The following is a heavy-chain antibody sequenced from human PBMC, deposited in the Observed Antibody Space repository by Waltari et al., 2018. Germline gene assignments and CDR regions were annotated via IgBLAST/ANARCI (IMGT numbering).Heavy chain of an antibody. Sequence: QVQLQESGPGLVKPSQTLSLTCTVSGGSISSGGYYWSWIRQPPRKGLEWIGEINHSGSTNYNPSLKSRVTISVDTSKNQFSLKLSSVTAADTAVYYCARTPSSSGGDYRWGWYFDLWGRGTLVTVSS. D-gene: IGHD4-17*01. CDR3: ARTPSSSGGDYRWGWYFDL. J-gene: IGHJ2*01. CDR1: GGSISSGGYY. CDR2: INHSGST. V-gene: IGHV4-31*03.